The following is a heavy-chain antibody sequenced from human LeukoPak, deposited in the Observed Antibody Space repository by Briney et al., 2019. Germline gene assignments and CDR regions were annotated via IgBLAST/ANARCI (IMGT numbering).Heavy chain of an antibody. D-gene: IGHD4-17*01. V-gene: IGHV1-2*02. CDR1: GYTLTGYY. J-gene: IGHJ3*02. CDR3: ARDLDMTTVTGAFDI. CDR2: INPNSGGT. Sequence: GASVKVSCKASGYTLTGYYMHWVRQAPGQGLEWMGWINPNSGGTNYAQKFQGRVTMTRDTSIITAYMELSRLRSDDTAVYYCARDLDMTTVTGAFDIWGQGTMVTVSS.